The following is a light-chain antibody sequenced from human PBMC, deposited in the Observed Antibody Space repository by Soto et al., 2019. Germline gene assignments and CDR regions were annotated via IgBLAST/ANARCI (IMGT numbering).Light chain of an antibody. V-gene: IGKV3-20*01. CDR3: QQYGSSPWMYT. CDR1: QSVSSSY. J-gene: IGKJ2*01. Sequence: EIVLTQSPGTLSLSPGERATLSCRASQSVSSSYLAWYQQKPGQAPRLLIYGASSRATGIPDRFSGSGSGTDCTLTISRLEPEDFAGYYCQQYGSSPWMYTFGQGTKLEIK. CDR2: GAS.